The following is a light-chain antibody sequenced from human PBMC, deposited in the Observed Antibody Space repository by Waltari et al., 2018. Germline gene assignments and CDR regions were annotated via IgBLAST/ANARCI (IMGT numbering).Light chain of an antibody. CDR2: WAS. CDR3: QQYYSISPT. J-gene: IGKJ1*01. V-gene: IGKV4-1*01. CDR1: QSVLYSSNNKNY. Sequence: DIVMTQSPDSLAVSLGERATINCKSSQSVLYSSNNKNYLAWYQQKAGQPPKLPIYWASTRESGVPDRFSGSGSGTDFTLTISSLQAEDVAVYHCQQYYSISPTFGQGTKVEIK.